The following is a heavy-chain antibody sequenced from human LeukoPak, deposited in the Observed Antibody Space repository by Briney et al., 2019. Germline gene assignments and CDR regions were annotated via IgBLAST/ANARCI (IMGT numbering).Heavy chain of an antibody. CDR1: GFTFNTYA. CDR3: AKDRQHT. CDR2: IAYDGSSK. Sequence: GGSLRLSCAASGFTFNTYAMHWVRQAPGKGLEWVAAIAYDGSSKYHADSVKGRFTISRDNSKNTLYLQMNSLRAEDTAVYYCAKDRQHTWGQGTLVTVSS. V-gene: IGHV3-30*04. J-gene: IGHJ4*02. D-gene: IGHD5-18*01.